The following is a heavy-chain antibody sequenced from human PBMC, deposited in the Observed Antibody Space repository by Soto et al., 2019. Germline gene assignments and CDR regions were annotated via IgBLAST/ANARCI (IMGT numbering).Heavy chain of an antibody. Sequence: ASVKVSCKASGYTFTSYGISWVRQAPGQGLEWMGWISAYNGNTNYAQKLQGRVTMTADTSTSTAYMELRSLRSDDTAVYYCARVSYYYYYGMDVWGQGTTVTVSS. J-gene: IGHJ6*02. CDR1: GYTFTSYG. V-gene: IGHV1-18*01. CDR3: ARVSYYYYYGMDV. CDR2: ISAYNGNT.